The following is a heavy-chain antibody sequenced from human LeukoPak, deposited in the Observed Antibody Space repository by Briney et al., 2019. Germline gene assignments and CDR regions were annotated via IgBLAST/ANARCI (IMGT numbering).Heavy chain of an antibody. CDR2: KSHRGAT. J-gene: IGHJ4*02. CDR1: GGSISRSGFY. CDR3: ARRGGSGWAFEG. Sequence: WETLSLRCSVSGGSISRSGFYWAWNPQPPGKGLEWIGSKSHRGATNYIPSLQSQVSVSADTSNTQFSLSLNSVTAADTAVYYCARRGGSGWAFEGWGLGSLVTVS. D-gene: IGHD6-19*01. V-gene: IGHV4-39*01.